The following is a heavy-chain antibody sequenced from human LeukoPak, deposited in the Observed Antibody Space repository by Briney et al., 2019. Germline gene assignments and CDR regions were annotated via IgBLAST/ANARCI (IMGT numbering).Heavy chain of an antibody. J-gene: IGHJ4*02. CDR2: ILYDGSNK. V-gene: IGHV3-30*03. Sequence: AGGSLRLACAASGFTFSSYGIHWVRQAPGKGLEWVALILYDGSNKYYADSVKGRFTISRDNSKNTLYLQMNSLRAQDTAVYYCVRRSPRDCSTTSCYSSSWYFDYWGQGTLVTVSS. CDR1: GFTFSSYG. D-gene: IGHD2-2*02. CDR3: VRRSPRDCSTTSCYSSSWYFDY.